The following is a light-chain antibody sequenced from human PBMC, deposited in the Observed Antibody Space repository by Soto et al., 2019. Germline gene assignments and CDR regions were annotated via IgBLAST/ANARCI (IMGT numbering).Light chain of an antibody. CDR3: ATWADGLNSYA. CDR1: SSNIGSNT. V-gene: IGLV1-44*01. Sequence: QSVLTQPPSASGTPGQRVTISCSGSSSNIGSNTVSWYQQLPQRAPKLLIFSNNQRPSGVPDRFSGSKSGTSASLAISGLQSEDEADYYCATWADGLNSYAFGTGTKVTVL. CDR2: SNN. J-gene: IGLJ1*01.